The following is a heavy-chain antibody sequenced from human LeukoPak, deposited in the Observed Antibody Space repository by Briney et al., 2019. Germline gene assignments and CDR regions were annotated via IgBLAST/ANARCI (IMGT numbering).Heavy chain of an antibody. CDR1: GFTFSSNS. V-gene: IGHV3-21*01. D-gene: IGHD6-13*01. J-gene: IGHJ4*02. CDR3: ARLAAAGYFDY. Sequence: GGSLRLSCAASGFTFSSNSMNWVRQAPGKGLEWVSSISSSSSYIYYADSVKGRFTISRDNAKNSLYLQMNSLRAEDTAVYYCARLAAAGYFDYWGQGTLVTVSS. CDR2: ISSSSSYI.